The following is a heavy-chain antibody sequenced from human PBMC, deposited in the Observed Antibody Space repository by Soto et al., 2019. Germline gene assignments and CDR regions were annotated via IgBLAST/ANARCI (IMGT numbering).Heavy chain of an antibody. D-gene: IGHD1-1*01. CDR3: ARPLKRDGYNYYYFDY. V-gene: IGHV4-39*01. J-gene: IGHJ4*02. CDR1: GGSISSSSYY. CDR2: IYYSGST. Sequence: SETLSLTCTVSGGSISSSSYYWGWIRQPPGKGLEWIGSIYYSGSTYYNPSLKSRVTISVDTSKNQFSLKLSSVTAADTAVYYCARPLKRDGYNYYYFDYWGQGTLVTVSS.